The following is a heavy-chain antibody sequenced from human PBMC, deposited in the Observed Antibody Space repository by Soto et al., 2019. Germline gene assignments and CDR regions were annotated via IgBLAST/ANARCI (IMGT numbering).Heavy chain of an antibody. D-gene: IGHD2-2*01. CDR1: GFTFDDYG. Sequence: GGSLRLSCAASGFTFDDYGMSWVRQAPGKGLEWVSGINWNGGSTGYADSVKGRFTISRDNAKNSLYLQMNSLRAEDTALYYSAREACSSTSCYLYNWFDPWGQGTLVTVSS. CDR2: INWNGGST. CDR3: AREACSSTSCYLYNWFDP. V-gene: IGHV3-20*04. J-gene: IGHJ5*02.